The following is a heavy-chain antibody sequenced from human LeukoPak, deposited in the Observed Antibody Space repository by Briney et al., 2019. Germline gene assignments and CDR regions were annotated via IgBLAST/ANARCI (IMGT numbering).Heavy chain of an antibody. CDR2: INPNSGAT. J-gene: IGHJ6*03. Sequence: ASVKVSCKASGYTFTGYYMHWVRQAPGQGLEWMGWINPNSGATNYAQKFQGRVTMTRDTSISTASMELSSLKPDDTAVYYCARVRRDYDILTGYYSYYYMDVWGKGTTVTISS. D-gene: IGHD3-9*01. CDR3: ARVRRDYDILTGYYSYYYMDV. V-gene: IGHV1-2*02. CDR1: GYTFTGYY.